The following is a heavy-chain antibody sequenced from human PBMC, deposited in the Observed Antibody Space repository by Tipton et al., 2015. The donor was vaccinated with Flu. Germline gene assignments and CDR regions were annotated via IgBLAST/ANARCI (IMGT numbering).Heavy chain of an antibody. CDR2: IDSSGSTI. CDR3: ARKIYGTTHFDC. V-gene: IGHV3-48*03. D-gene: IGHD1-1*01. Sequence: SLRLSCAASGFTFSSYEMNWVRQAPEKGLDWFAYIDSSGSTIFYTDSVKGRFTISRDNAKNSLYLQMNSLRAEDTAVYYCARKIYGTTHFDCWGQGTLVTVSS. J-gene: IGHJ4*02. CDR1: GFTFSSYE.